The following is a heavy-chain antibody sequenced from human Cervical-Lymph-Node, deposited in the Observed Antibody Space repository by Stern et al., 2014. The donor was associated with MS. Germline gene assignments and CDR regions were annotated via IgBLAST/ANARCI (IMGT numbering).Heavy chain of an antibody. Sequence: VQLVESGADVKKPGSSVKVSCKASGGTFSSYAISWVRQAPGQGLEGMRGILLVFDTTNYPQKYQGRVTITADESTRTVYMELRRLRSEDTAMYFCSRGRDGYPSIDAFDIWGQGTLVTVSS. CDR2: ILLVFDTT. D-gene: IGHD5-24*01. CDR1: GGTFSSYA. CDR3: SRGRDGYPSIDAFDI. J-gene: IGHJ3*02. V-gene: IGHV1-69*01.